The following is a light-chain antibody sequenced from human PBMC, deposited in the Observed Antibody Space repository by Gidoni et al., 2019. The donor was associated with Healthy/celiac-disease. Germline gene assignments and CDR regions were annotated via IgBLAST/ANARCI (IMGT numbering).Light chain of an antibody. CDR3: QQSDSTLYT. CDR1: QSISSY. V-gene: IGKV1-39*01. Sequence: DIQMTQSPSSLSASVGDRVTITCRASQSISSYLNWYQQKPGKAPKLLIYAASSLQSGVPSRFSGSGSGTDFTLTISSLQPEDFATYYCQQSDSTLYTFGQGTKLESK. CDR2: AAS. J-gene: IGKJ2*01.